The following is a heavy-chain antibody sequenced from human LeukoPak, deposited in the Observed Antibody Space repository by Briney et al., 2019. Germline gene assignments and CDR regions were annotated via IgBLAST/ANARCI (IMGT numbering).Heavy chain of an antibody. Sequence: PPQTLSLTCTVSGGSISSGDYYWSWIRQPLGKGLEWIGYIYYSGSTYYNPSLKSRVTISVDTSKNQFSLKLSSVTAADTAVYYCARAYYDFWSGYFDYWGQGTLVTVSS. D-gene: IGHD3-3*01. J-gene: IGHJ4*02. CDR3: ARAYYDFWSGYFDY. CDR1: GGSISSGDYY. CDR2: IYYSGST. V-gene: IGHV4-30-4*08.